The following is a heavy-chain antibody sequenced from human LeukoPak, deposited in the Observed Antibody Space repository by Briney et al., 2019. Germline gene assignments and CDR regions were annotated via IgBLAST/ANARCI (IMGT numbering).Heavy chain of an antibody. D-gene: IGHD2-8*01. V-gene: IGHV4-30-4*01. J-gene: IGHJ4*01. CDR2: TYHTGST. Sequence: SSETLSLTCSVSGGSINSGEHYWSWIRQPPGKGLEWIGYTYHTGSTFYNPSLKSRVTISLETSKNLFSLELASVTAADTAVYYCAREGPLYGTSSFDYWGQGALVTVSS. CDR3: AREGPLYGTSSFDY. CDR1: GGSINSGEHY.